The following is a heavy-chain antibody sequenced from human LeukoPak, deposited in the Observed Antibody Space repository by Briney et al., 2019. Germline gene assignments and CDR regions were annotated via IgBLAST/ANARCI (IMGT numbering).Heavy chain of an antibody. D-gene: IGHD5-12*01. V-gene: IGHV4-39*07. Sequence: SETLSLTCTVSGGSISSSSYYWGWIRQPPGKGLEWIASIYYSGSTYYNPSLKSRVTISVDTSENQFSLKLSSVTAADTAVYYCARVGYSGYDDRGSFDYWGQGTLVTVSS. CDR3: ARVGYSGYDDRGSFDY. CDR1: GGSISSSSYY. J-gene: IGHJ4*02. CDR2: IYYSGST.